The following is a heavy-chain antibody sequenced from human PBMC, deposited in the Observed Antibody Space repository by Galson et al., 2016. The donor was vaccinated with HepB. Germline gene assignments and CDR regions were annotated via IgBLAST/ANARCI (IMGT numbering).Heavy chain of an antibody. V-gene: IGHV3-11*01. Sequence: SLRLSCAASGFTFSDYNMSWIRQAPGKGLEWVSHISHSGSTTYYADSVTGRFTIPRDNAKNSLYLQMNSLRAEDAAVYYCARDLQPSSGSYYHYYNGMDVWGQGTTVTVSS. D-gene: IGHD3-10*01. CDR3: ARDLQPSSGSYYHYYNGMDV. CDR2: ISHSGSTT. CDR1: GFTFSDYN. J-gene: IGHJ6*02.